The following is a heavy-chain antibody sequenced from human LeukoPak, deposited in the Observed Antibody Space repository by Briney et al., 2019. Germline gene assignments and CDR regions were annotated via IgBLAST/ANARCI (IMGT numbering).Heavy chain of an antibody. CDR2: IYYSGST. V-gene: IGHV4-31*03. CDR3: ARDPIPPRYCSSTSCRVYYYYYGMDV. J-gene: IGHJ6*02. Sequence: MSSETLSLTCTVSGGSISSGGYYWSWIRQHPGKGLEWIGYIYYSGSTYYNPSLKSRVTTSVDTSKNQFSLKLSSVTAADTAVYYCARDPIPPRYCSSTSCRVYYYYYGMDVWGQGTTVTVSS. CDR1: GGSISSGGYY. D-gene: IGHD2-2*01.